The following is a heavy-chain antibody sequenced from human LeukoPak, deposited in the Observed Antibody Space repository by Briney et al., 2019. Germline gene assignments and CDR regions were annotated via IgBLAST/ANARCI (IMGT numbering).Heavy chain of an antibody. CDR3: ARDPGVRNWNGPQFGY. CDR2: ISAYNGNT. J-gene: IGHJ4*02. V-gene: IGHV1-18*01. CDR1: GYTFTSYG. Sequence: ASVKVSCKASGYTFTSYGISWVRQAPGQGLEWMGWISAYNGNTNYAQKLQGRVTMTTDTSTSTAYMELRSLRSDDTAVYYCARDPGVRNWNGPQFGYWGQGTLVTVSS. D-gene: IGHD1-20*01.